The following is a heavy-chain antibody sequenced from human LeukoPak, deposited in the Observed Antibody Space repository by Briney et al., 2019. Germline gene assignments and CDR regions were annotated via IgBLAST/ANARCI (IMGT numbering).Heavy chain of an antibody. Sequence: GASVKVSCKASGYTFTTYNINWVRQAPGQGLEWMGWISAYNGNTNYAQKLQGRVTMTTDTSTSTAYMELRSLRSDDTAVYYCARDGLDAVTALGFDYWGQGTLVTVSS. CDR3: ARDGLDAVTALGFDY. CDR2: ISAYNGNT. D-gene: IGHD2-21*02. CDR1: GYTFTTYN. J-gene: IGHJ4*02. V-gene: IGHV1-18*01.